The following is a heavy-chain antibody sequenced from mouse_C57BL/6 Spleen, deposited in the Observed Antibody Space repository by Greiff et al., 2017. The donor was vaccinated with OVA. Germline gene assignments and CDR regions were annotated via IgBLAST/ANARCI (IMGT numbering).Heavy chain of an antibody. D-gene: IGHD2-2*01. V-gene: IGHV1-55*01. J-gene: IGHJ3*01. CDR1: GYTFTSYW. Sequence: VQLQESGAELVKPGASVKMSCKASGYTFTSYWITWVKQRPGQGLEWIGDIYPGSGSTNYNEKFKSKATLTVDTSSSTAYMQRSSLTSEDSAVYYCAREGAYGYEAWFAYWGQGTLVTVSA. CDR3: AREGAYGYEAWFAY. CDR2: IYPGSGST.